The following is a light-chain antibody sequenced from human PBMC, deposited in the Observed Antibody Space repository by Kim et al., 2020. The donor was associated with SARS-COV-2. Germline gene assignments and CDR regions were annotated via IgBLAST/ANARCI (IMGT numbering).Light chain of an antibody. V-gene: IGLV3-25*03. CDR2: KDS. J-gene: IGLJ2*01. CDR3: QSADSSGTYVV. Sequence: PGQPAMIPCYRDAFPKQYAYWYQQKPGQAPVMVIYKDSERPSGIPERFSGSSSGKTVTLTISGVQAEDEADYYCQSADSSGTYVVFGGGTQLTVL. CDR1: AFPKQY.